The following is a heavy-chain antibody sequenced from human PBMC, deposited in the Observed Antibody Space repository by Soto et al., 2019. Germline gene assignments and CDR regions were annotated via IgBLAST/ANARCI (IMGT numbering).Heavy chain of an antibody. Sequence: QVQLVQSGAEVKKPGASVKVSCKASGYTLITYDINWVRQATGQGLEWVGWVNPDSGKTDYARKFQGRVTMTRNTSISTVYMELSVLRSEDTAVYYCARGNWFDPWGQGTLVTVSS. CDR2: VNPDSGKT. CDR3: ARGNWFDP. V-gene: IGHV1-8*01. J-gene: IGHJ5*02. CDR1: GYTLITYD.